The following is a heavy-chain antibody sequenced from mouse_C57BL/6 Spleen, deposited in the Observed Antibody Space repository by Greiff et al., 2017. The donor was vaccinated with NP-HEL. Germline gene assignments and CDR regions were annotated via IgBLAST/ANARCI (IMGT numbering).Heavy chain of an antibody. D-gene: IGHD2-4*01. Sequence: EVMLVESGGGLVQSGRSLRLSCATSGFTFSDFYMEWVRQAPGKGLEWIAASRNKANDYTTEYSASVKGRFIVSRDTSQSILYLQMNALRAEDTAIYYCARDASYDYDDVAMDYWGQGTSVTVSS. CDR2: SRNKANDYTT. CDR3: ARDASYDYDDVAMDY. J-gene: IGHJ4*01. V-gene: IGHV7-1*01. CDR1: GFTFSDFY.